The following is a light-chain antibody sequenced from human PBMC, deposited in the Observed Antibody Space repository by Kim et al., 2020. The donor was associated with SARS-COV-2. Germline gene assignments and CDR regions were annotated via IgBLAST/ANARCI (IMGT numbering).Light chain of an antibody. CDR2: EDI. Sequence: LTQPPSVSVFTGQTASISCSGNKLGEKYVCWYQQRPGQSPVLVVYEDIKRPSGIPERFSGSNSGNKATLTIRGTQAIDEADYYCQVWDITTAVFGGGTQLTVL. V-gene: IGLV3-1*01. CDR3: QVWDITTAV. CDR1: KLGEKY. J-gene: IGLJ2*01.